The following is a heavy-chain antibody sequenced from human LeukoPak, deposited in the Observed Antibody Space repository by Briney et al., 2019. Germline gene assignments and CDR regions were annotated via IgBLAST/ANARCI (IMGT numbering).Heavy chain of an antibody. CDR1: GFSFNTYW. CDR2: SNEDGTIT. CDR3: ARDLGGRAGY. J-gene: IGHJ4*02. V-gene: IGHV3-74*01. D-gene: IGHD1-26*01. Sequence: GGSLRLSCAASGFSFNTYWMHWVRQVPGKGLVWVSRSNEDGTITNYADSVKGRFTISRDKNTLFLQMNSLRVEDTAIYYCARDLGGRAGYWGQGSLVTVSS.